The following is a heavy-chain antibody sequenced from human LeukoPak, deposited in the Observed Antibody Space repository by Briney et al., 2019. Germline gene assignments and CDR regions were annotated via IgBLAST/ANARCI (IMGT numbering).Heavy chain of an antibody. J-gene: IGHJ5*02. V-gene: IGHV3-7*03. CDR2: IKQDGSEK. Sequence: GGSLRLSCAASGFTFSSYWMSWVRQAPGKGLEWVANIKQDGSEKYYVDSVKGRFTTSRDNAKNSLYLQMNSLRAEDTAMYYCARARGLGPAGWFDPWGQGTLVTVSS. CDR1: GFTFSSYW. CDR3: ARARGLGPAGWFDP. D-gene: IGHD3-10*01.